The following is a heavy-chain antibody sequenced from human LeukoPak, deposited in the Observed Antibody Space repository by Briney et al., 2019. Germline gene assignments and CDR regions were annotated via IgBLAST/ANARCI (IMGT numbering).Heavy chain of an antibody. V-gene: IGHV4-31*03. CDR1: GGSISSGGYY. Sequence: SETLSLTCTVSGGSISSGGYYWSWIRQHPGKGLEWIGYIYYSGSTYYNPSLKSRVTISVDTSKNQFSLKLSSVTAADTAAYYCARVLGYPGAFDIWGQGTMVTVSS. D-gene: IGHD6-25*01. CDR2: IYYSGST. J-gene: IGHJ3*02. CDR3: ARVLGYPGAFDI.